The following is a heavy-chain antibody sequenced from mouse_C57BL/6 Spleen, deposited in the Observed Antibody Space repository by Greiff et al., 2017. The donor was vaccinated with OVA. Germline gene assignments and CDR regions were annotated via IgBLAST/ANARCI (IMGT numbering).Heavy chain of an antibody. CDR2: ISYDGSN. CDR1: GYSITSGYY. V-gene: IGHV3-6*01. J-gene: IGHJ1*03. Sequence: EVKLLESGPGLVKPSQSLSLTCSVTGYSITSGYYWNWIRQFPGNKLEWMGYISYDGSNNYNPSLKNRISITRDTSKNQFFLKLNSVTTEDTATYYCARDYDPSLWYFDVWGTGTTVTVSS. D-gene: IGHD2-12*01. CDR3: ARDYDPSLWYFDV.